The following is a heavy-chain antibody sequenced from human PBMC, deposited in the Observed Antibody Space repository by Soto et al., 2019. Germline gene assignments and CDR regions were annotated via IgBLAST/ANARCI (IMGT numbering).Heavy chain of an antibody. J-gene: IGHJ6*02. Sequence: GASVKVSCKASGFTFTSSAMQWVRQARGQRLEWIGWIVVGSGNTNYAQKFQERVTMTRDMSTSTAYMELSRLRSDDTAVYYCARSSGYSYGAVNYYYGMDVWGQGTTVTVSS. V-gene: IGHV1-58*02. CDR2: IVVGSGNT. CDR1: GFTFTSSA. CDR3: ARSSGYSYGAVNYYYGMDV. D-gene: IGHD5-18*01.